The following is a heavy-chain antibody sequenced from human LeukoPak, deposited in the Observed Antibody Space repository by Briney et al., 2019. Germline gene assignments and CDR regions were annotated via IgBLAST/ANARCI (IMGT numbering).Heavy chain of an antibody. J-gene: IGHJ6*03. CDR1: GFTFSSYA. D-gene: IGHD4-17*01. CDR3: ARGDYGDYWNYYYMDV. Sequence: GGSLRLSCAASGFTFSSYAMSWVRQAPGKWLEWVSAISGSGGSTYYADSVKGRFTISRDTAKNSLYLQMNSLRAEDTAVYSCARGDYGDYWNYYYMDVWAKGPRSPSP. V-gene: IGHV3-23*01. CDR2: ISGSGGST.